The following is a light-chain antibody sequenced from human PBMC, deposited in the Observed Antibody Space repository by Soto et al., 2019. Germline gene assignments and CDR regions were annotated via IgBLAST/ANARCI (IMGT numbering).Light chain of an antibody. V-gene: IGKV3-20*01. J-gene: IGKJ5*01. CDR2: GAS. Sequence: TPSPDLLSACTGARVPISCRPSQGISSYLAWYQQKPGQAPRLLIYGASSRATGIPDRFSGSGSGTDFTLTISRREPEDFAGYYCQQYGSSTLKTSGQGALLEIK. CDR1: QGISSY. CDR3: QQYGSSTLKT.